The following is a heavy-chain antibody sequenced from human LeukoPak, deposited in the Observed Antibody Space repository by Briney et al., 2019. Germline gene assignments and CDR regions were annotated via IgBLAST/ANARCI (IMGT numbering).Heavy chain of an antibody. Sequence: SETLSLTCAVYGGSFSGYYWSWIRQPPGRGLEWIGEINHSGNTNYNPSLKSRVTILVDTSKNQFSLKLSSVTAADTAVYYCASSPTNSYGLGEPFGYWGQGTLVTVSS. D-gene: IGHD5-18*01. CDR3: ASSPTNSYGLGEPFGY. V-gene: IGHV4-34*01. CDR1: GGSFSGYY. CDR2: INHSGNT. J-gene: IGHJ4*02.